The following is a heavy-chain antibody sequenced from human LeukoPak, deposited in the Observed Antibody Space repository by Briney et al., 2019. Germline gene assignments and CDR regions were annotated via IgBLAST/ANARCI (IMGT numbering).Heavy chain of an antibody. CDR1: GVIFSAYS. J-gene: IGHJ5*02. CDR2: IKQDGSEK. V-gene: IGHV3-7*01. CDR3: AREAGDSSGWYNWFDP. Sequence: GGSLRLSCEASGVIFSAYSMNWVRQAPGKGREWVANIKQDGSEKNYVDSVKGRFTISRDNAKNSLYLQMNSLRAEDTAVYYCAREAGDSSGWYNWFDPWGQGTLVTVSS. D-gene: IGHD6-19*01.